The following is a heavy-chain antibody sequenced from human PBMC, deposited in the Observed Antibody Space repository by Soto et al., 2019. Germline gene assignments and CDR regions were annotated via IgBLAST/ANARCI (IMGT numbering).Heavy chain of an antibody. V-gene: IGHV1-8*01. J-gene: IGHJ4*02. CDR1: GYSFTSLD. CDR2: MQPSSGRT. Sequence: QVQLVQSGAEVREPGASVKVSCKASGYSFTSLDINWVRQTTGQGLEWMGWMQPSSGRTGYAQKFQGRVTMTRDPCITTAYMELSSLTCDDTAFYFCARGVTAGVDYWGQGTLVTVSS. CDR3: ARGVTAGVDY. D-gene: IGHD1-26*01.